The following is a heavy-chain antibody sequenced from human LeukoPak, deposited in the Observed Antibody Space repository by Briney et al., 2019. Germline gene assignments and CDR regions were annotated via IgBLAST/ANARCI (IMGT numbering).Heavy chain of an antibody. CDR2: LYYSGST. D-gene: IGHD5-12*01. CDR3: ARHTRPRYSGYENAFDI. V-gene: IGHV4-39*01. J-gene: IGHJ3*02. CDR1: GGSITNINYN. Sequence: SETLSLTCTVSGGSITNINYNWDWIRQPPGKGLEWIGDLYYSGSTHYNPSLKSRVTISVDTSKNQFSLKLNSVTAADTAVYYCARHTRPRYSGYENAFDIWGQGTMVTVSS.